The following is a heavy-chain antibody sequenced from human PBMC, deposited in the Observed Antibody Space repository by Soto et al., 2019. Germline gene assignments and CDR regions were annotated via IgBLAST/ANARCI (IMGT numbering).Heavy chain of an antibody. CDR3: ARAVGGSGSYYNTYYYYYGMDV. J-gene: IGHJ6*02. Sequence: SETLSLTCTVSGGSISSGGYYWSWIRQHPGKGLEWIGYIYYSGSTYYNPSLKSRVTISVDTSKNQFSLKLSSVTAADTAVYYCARAVGGSGSYYNTYYYYYGMDVWGQGTTVTVSS. D-gene: IGHD3-10*01. CDR2: IYYSGST. CDR1: GGSISSGGYY. V-gene: IGHV4-31*03.